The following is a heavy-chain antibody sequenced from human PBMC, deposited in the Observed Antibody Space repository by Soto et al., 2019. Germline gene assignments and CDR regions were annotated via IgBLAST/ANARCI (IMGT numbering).Heavy chain of an antibody. CDR2: ISAYNGNT. Sequence: GAPVKGIWEGSGYTFARHGISWGRQAPGKGLEWMGWISAYNGNTNYAQKLQGRVTMTTDTSTSTAYMELRSLRSDDTAVYYCARDAYWFDPWGQGTLVTVSS. CDR1: GYTFARHG. V-gene: IGHV1-18*01. J-gene: IGHJ5*02. CDR3: ARDAYWFDP.